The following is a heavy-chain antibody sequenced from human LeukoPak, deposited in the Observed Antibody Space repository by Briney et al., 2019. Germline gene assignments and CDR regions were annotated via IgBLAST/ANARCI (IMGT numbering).Heavy chain of an antibody. J-gene: IGHJ6*02. Sequence: PGRSLRLSCAASGFTFSSYGMHWVRQAPGKGLEWVAVIWYDGSNKYYADSVKGRFTISRDNSKNTLYLQMNSLRAEDTAVYYCATSITIFDYGMDVWGQGTTVTVSS. V-gene: IGHV3-33*01. D-gene: IGHD3-9*01. CDR2: IWYDGSNK. CDR1: GFTFSSYG. CDR3: ATSITIFDYGMDV.